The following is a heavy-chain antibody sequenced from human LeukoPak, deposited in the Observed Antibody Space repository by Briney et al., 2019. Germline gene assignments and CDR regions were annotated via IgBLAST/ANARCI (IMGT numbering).Heavy chain of an antibody. CDR1: GFTFSSYA. V-gene: IGHV3-23*01. Sequence: GGSLTLSCAASGFTFSSYAMSWVRQAPGKGLEWVSAISGSGGSTYYADSVKGRFTISRDNSQNTLYLQMNSLRAEDTAVYYCAKDLYLRGYDFWSGYSPEAFDIWGRGTMVTVSS. CDR2: ISGSGGST. J-gene: IGHJ3*02. CDR3: AKDLYLRGYDFWSGYSPEAFDI. D-gene: IGHD3-3*01.